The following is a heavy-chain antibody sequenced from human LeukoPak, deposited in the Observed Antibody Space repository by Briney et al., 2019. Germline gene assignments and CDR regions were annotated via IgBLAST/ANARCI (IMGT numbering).Heavy chain of an antibody. Sequence: PSETLSLTCTVSGYSISSGYYWGWIRQPPGKGLEWIGSIYHSGSTYYNPSLKSRVTISVDTSKNQFSLKLSSVTAEDTAVYYCAKDHGRILLTSWGQGTLVTVSS. CDR1: GYSISSGYY. CDR2: IYHSGST. J-gene: IGHJ5*02. CDR3: AKDHGRILLTS. V-gene: IGHV4-38-2*02. D-gene: IGHD2-15*01.